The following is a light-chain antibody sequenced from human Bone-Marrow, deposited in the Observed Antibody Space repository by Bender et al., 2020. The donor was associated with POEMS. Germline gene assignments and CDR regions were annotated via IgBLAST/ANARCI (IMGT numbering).Light chain of an antibody. V-gene: IGLV1-44*01. CDR2: GND. J-gene: IGLJ3*02. CDR3: SAWDGILNGWV. CDR1: SSNIGGNA. Sequence: QSVLTQPPSASGTPGQRVTISCSGSSSNIGGNAVNWWQQLPGTAPKLLIYGNDQRPFGVPDRFSCSKSGPSASPAISGLQSEDEADYFCSAWDGILNGWVFGGGTELTVL.